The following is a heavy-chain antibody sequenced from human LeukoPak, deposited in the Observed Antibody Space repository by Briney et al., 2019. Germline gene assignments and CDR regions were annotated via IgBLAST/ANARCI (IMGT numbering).Heavy chain of an antibody. D-gene: IGHD5-24*01. J-gene: IGHJ3*02. CDR2: VSNSGDYI. CDR1: GFSFSSYR. V-gene: IGHV3-21*06. CDR3: AREDGYNQRGDAFDI. Sequence: GGSLRLSCAASGFSFSSYRMNWVRQAPGKGLEWVSSVSNSGDYIHYADSVKGRFTISRDNSKNSLYLQMNSLRAEDTAVYYCAREDGYNQRGDAFDIWGQGTMVTVSS.